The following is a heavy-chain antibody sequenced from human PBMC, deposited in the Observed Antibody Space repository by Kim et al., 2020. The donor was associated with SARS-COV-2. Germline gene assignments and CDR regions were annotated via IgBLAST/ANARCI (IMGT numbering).Heavy chain of an antibody. Sequence: GGSLRLSCAASGFSFRSYAMSWVRQAPGKGLEWVSAISGSGGNTYYTDSVSVRVTISRDNYNNTLYLQMNSLGAENTAAYYCAKNRLVRWGEGTLVTASS. D-gene: IGHD6-19*01. J-gene: IGHJ4*02. CDR2: ISGSGGNT. V-gene: IGHV3-23*01. CDR3: AKNRLVR. CDR1: GFSFRSYA.